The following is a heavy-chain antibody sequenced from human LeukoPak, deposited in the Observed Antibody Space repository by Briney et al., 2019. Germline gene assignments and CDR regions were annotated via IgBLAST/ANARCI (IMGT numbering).Heavy chain of an antibody. CDR1: GFTFSSYG. Sequence: PGGSLRLSCAASGFTFSSYGMHWVRQAPGKGLEWVAFIRYDGSDKFYADSVKGRFTISRDNSKNTLYLQMNNLRPEDTAVYYCARDIVVPAASGRYFDYWGQGTLITVSS. CDR2: IRYDGSDK. V-gene: IGHV3-30*02. CDR3: ARDIVVPAASGRYFDY. D-gene: IGHD2-2*01. J-gene: IGHJ4*02.